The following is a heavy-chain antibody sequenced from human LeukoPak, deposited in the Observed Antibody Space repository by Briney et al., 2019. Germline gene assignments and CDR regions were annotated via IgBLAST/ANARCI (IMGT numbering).Heavy chain of an antibody. Sequence: SSSSYYWGWIRQAPGKGLEWFSAFSGSGGSTYYADSVKGRFTISRDNSKNTLYLQMNSLRAEDTAVYYCAKEGTMIVDSFDYWGQGTLVTVSS. CDR1: SSSSYY. J-gene: IGHJ4*02. V-gene: IGHV3-23*01. CDR2: FSGSGGST. D-gene: IGHD3-22*01. CDR3: AKEGTMIVDSFDY.